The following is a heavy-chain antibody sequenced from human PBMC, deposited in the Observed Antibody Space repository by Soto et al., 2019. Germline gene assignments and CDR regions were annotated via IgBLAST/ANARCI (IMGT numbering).Heavy chain of an antibody. CDR3: AKDLAPGIAVAGANWFDP. CDR2: ISCDGSNK. Sequence: GGSLRLSCAASGFTFSSYGMHWVRQAPGKGLEWVAVISCDGSNKYYADSVKGRFTISRDNSKNTLYLQMNSLRAEDTAVYYCAKDLAPGIAVAGANWFDPWGQGTLVTVSS. J-gene: IGHJ5*02. D-gene: IGHD6-19*01. CDR1: GFTFSSYG. V-gene: IGHV3-30*18.